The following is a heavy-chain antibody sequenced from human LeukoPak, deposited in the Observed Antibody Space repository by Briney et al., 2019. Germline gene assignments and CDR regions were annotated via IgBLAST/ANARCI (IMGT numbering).Heavy chain of an antibody. J-gene: IGHJ4*02. V-gene: IGHV3-23*01. CDR2: ISGSGGST. CDR3: AKDGKKHHGTGDYDK. D-gene: IGHD3-10*01. Sequence: GESLQISCAASGFTFSSYAMSWVRQAPGKGLEWVSDISGSGGSTSYADSVKGRFTISRDNSKNTLYMQMNSLRAEDTAVYYCAKDGKKHHGTGDYDKWGQGTLVIVPS. CDR1: GFTFSSYA.